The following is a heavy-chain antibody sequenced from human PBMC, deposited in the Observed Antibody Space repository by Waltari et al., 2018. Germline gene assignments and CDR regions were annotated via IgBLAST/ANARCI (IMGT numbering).Heavy chain of an antibody. CDR3: ARDRFGESAFSDY. CDR2: IYTSGST. Sequence: QVQLQESGPGLVKPSQPLSLTCTVSGGSISSGSYYWSWIRQPAGKGLEWIGRIYTSGSTNYNPSLKSRVTISVDTSKNQFSLKLSSVTAADTAVYYCARDRFGESAFSDYWGQGTLVTVSS. CDR1: GGSISSGSYY. V-gene: IGHV4-61*02. J-gene: IGHJ4*02. D-gene: IGHD3-10*01.